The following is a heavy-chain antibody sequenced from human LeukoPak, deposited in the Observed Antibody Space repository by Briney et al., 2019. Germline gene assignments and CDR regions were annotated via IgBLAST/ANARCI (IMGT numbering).Heavy chain of an antibody. V-gene: IGHV1-2*02. CDR1: GYTFIGYY. D-gene: IGHD6-19*01. Sequence: ASVKVSCKASGYTFIGYYVHWVRQAPGQGLEWMGWINPNSGGTNYAQKFQGRVTMTRDTSISTAYMELSRLRSDDTAVYYCARVVAVTPFWWFDPWGQGTLVTVSS. CDR2: INPNSGGT. CDR3: ARVVAVTPFWWFDP. J-gene: IGHJ5*02.